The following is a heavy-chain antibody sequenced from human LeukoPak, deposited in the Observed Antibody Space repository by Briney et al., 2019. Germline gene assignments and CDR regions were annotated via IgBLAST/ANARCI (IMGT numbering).Heavy chain of an antibody. D-gene: IGHD3-22*01. Sequence: ASVKVSCKASGYTFTSYYMHWVRQAPGQGLEWMGITNPSGGSTSYAQKFQGRVTMTRDMSTSTVYMELSSLRSEDTAVYYCARDQARDSSVDYWGQGTLVTVSS. J-gene: IGHJ4*02. CDR1: GYTFTSYY. V-gene: IGHV1-46*01. CDR2: TNPSGGST. CDR3: ARDQARDSSVDY.